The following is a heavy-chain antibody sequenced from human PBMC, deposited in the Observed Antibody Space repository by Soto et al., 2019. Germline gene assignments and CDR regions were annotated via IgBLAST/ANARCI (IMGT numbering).Heavy chain of an antibody. CDR3: AKDSSRFLEWLPYYYYYYGMDV. V-gene: IGHV3-23*01. J-gene: IGHJ6*02. Sequence: GGSLRLSCAASGFTFSSYAMSWVRQAPGKGLEWVSAISGSGGSTHYADSVKGRFTISRDNSKNTLYLQMNSLRAEDTAVYYCAKDSSRFLEWLPYYYYYYGMDVWGQGTTVTVSS. D-gene: IGHD3-3*01. CDR1: GFTFSSYA. CDR2: ISGSGGST.